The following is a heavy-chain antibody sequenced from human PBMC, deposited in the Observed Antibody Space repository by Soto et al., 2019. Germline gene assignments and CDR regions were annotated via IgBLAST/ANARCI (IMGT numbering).Heavy chain of an antibody. Sequence: PGWSLRLSCAASGFTFSSYAMSWVRQAPGKGLEWVSAISGSGGSTYYADSVKGRFTISRDNSKNTLYLQMNSLRAEDTAVYYCAKVRALTAVAASDYWGQGTLVTVSS. J-gene: IGHJ4*02. CDR1: GFTFSSYA. D-gene: IGHD6-19*01. CDR2: ISGSGGST. V-gene: IGHV3-23*01. CDR3: AKVRALTAVAASDY.